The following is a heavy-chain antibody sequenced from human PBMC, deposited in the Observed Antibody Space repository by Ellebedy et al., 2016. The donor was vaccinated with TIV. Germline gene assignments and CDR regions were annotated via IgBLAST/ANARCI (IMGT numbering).Heavy chain of an antibody. V-gene: IGHV1-2*02. J-gene: IGHJ5*02. D-gene: IGHD4-17*01. CDR1: GYTSTGYY. CDR3: ASLPHYGDSGP. CDR2: FTPNSGGT. Sequence: AASVKVSCKASGYTSTGYYIHWVRQAPGQGLEWMGWFTPNSGGTNNAQKFQGRVTMTRDTSISTAYMELSRLESDDTAVYYCASLPHYGDSGPWGQGTLVTVSS.